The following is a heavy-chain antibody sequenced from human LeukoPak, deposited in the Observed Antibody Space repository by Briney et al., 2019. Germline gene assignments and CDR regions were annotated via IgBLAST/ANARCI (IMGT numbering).Heavy chain of an antibody. J-gene: IGHJ4*02. V-gene: IGHV3-53*01. CDR2: IYSGGST. Sequence: ESGGSLRLSCAASGFTFSNAWMSWVRQAPGKGLEWVSVIYSGGSTYYADSVKGRFTISRDNSKSTLYLQMDSLRAEDTAVYYCAREDPQHYYDSSGYQLDYWGQGTLVTVSS. D-gene: IGHD3-22*01. CDR1: GFTFSNAW. CDR3: AREDPQHYYDSSGYQLDY.